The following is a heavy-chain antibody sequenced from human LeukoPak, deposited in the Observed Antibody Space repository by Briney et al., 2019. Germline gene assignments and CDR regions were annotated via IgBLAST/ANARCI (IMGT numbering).Heavy chain of an antibody. CDR2: MNPNNGDT. CDR1: GYTFIHYY. V-gene: IGHV1-2*02. J-gene: IGHJ4*02. D-gene: IGHD2-2*01. CDR3: ARVNAGTDH. Sequence: ASVKVSCKASGYTFIHYYIHWMRQAPGQGLEWMGWMNPNNGDTKYAQKFQGRVTMTRDTHISTAYMELSRLKSDDTAVYYCARVNAGTDHWGQGTLVTVSS.